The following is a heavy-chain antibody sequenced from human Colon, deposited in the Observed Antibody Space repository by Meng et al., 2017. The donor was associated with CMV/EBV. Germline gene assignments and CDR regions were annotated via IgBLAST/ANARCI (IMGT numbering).Heavy chain of an antibody. Sequence: KSDGYRLISYGFRWGREAPGQGMEWMGWIGAHTGDTNYAQKCQDRVTMTTDMSTSTAYMELRGLRSDDTAVYYGARDKGGYAGGGDHWGQGTLVTVSS. V-gene: IGHV1-18*01. CDR2: IGAHTGDT. CDR1: GYRLISYG. D-gene: IGHD5-12*01. J-gene: IGHJ4*02. CDR3: ARDKGGYAGGGDH.